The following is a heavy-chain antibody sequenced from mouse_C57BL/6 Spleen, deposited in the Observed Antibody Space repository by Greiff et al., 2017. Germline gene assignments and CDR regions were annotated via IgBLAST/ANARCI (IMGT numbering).Heavy chain of an antibody. CDR2: INPNNGGS. CDR1: GYTFTDYN. J-gene: IGHJ2*01. D-gene: IGHD2-1*01. CDR3: GGINYVFFDY. Sequence: EVQLQQSGPELVKPGASVKMSCKASGYTFTDYNMHWVNQSHGKSLEWIGYINPNNGGSSYKQKFKGKATWTVNKYSSTAYLELRSLTSEDSAVYYCGGINYVFFDYWGQGTTLTVSS. V-gene: IGHV1-22*01.